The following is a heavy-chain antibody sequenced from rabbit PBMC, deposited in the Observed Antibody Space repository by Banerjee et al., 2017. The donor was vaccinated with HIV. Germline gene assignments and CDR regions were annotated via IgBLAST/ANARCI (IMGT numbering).Heavy chain of an antibody. D-gene: IGHD8-1*01. Sequence: GLEFIACIYTSSGSTWHANWVNGRFTISRSTSLNTVDLKMTSLTAADTATYFCARDPGYTYYFNLWGPGTLVTVS. V-gene: IGHV1S43*01. J-gene: IGHJ4*01. CDR2: IYTSSGST. CDR3: ARDPGYTYYFNL.